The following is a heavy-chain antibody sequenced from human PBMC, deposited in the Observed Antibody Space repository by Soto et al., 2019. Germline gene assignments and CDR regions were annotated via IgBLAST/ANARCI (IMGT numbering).Heavy chain of an antibody. J-gene: IGHJ6*02. CDR2: ISAYNGNT. CDR3: ARLDHTYSGSYYDPLYGMDV. V-gene: IGHV1-18*01. D-gene: IGHD1-26*01. CDR1: GYTFTSYG. Sequence: ASVKVSCKASGYTFTSYGISWVRQAPGQGLEWMGWISAYNGNTNYAQKLQGRVTMTTDTSTSTAYMELRSLRSDDTAVYYCARLDHTYSGSYYDPLYGMDVWGQGTTVTVSS.